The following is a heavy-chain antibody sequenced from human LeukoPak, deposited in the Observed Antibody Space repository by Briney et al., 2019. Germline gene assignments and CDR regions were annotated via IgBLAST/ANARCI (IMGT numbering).Heavy chain of an antibody. CDR1: GFTFSSYT. D-gene: IGHD5-12*01. Sequence: GGSLRLSCAASGFTFSSYTMNWVRQAPGKGLEWVSSITSGGVNTYYATSVKGRFTISRDNAKNSLFLQMNSLRPEDTALYYCVKDKHRDGYTYGVYDSWGQGTLITVSS. J-gene: IGHJ5*01. V-gene: IGHV3-21*04. CDR2: ITSGGVNT. CDR3: VKDKHRDGYTYGVYDS.